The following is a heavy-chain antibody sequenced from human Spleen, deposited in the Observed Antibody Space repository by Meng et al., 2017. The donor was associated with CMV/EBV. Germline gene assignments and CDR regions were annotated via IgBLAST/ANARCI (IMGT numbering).Heavy chain of an antibody. CDR3: AREARVRYQLLRAYYYGMDV. Sequence: SVQVSCKASGGTFSSYASSWVRQAPGQGLEWMGGIIPIFGTANYAQKFQGRVTITTDESTSTAYMELSSLRSEDTAVYYCAREARVRYQLLRAYYYGMDVWGQGTTVTVSS. CDR2: IIPIFGTA. J-gene: IGHJ6*02. CDR1: GGTFSSYA. D-gene: IGHD2-2*01. V-gene: IGHV1-69*05.